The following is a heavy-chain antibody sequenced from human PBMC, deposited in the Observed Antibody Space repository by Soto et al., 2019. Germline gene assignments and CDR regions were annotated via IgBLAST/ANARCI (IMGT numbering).Heavy chain of an antibody. V-gene: IGHV4-59*01. CDR2: IYYSGSDSGST. CDR3: TRGGGDF. CDR1: GGSINTYY. D-gene: IGHD6-25*01. J-gene: IGHJ4*02. Sequence: SETLSLTCTVSGGSINTYYWSWIRQPPGKGLEWIGYIYYSGSDSGSTNYIPPLKSRVTISVDTSKNLFSLKLTSVTAADTAVYFCTRGGGDFWGQGTLVTAPQ.